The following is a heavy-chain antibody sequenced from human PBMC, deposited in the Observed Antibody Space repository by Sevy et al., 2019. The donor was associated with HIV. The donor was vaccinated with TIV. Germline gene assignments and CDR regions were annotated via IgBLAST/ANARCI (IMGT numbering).Heavy chain of an antibody. CDR1: GGSFSGYY. D-gene: IGHD6-13*01. CDR2: INHSGST. CDR3: ARGGTKIAAAGRYYYYGMDV. V-gene: IGHV4-34*01. Sequence: SETLSLTCAVYGGSFSGYYWSWIRQPPGKGLEWIGEINHSGSTNYNPSLKSRVTISVDTSKNQFSLKLSSVTAADTAVYYSARGGTKIAAAGRYYYYGMDVWGQGTTVTVSS. J-gene: IGHJ6*02.